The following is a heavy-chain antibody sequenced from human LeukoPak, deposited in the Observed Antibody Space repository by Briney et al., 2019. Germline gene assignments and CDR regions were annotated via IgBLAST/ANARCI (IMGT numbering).Heavy chain of an antibody. Sequence: SETLSLTCTVSGGSISDYAWNWIRQPAGKGLEWIGRIVTSGSTNYNPSLKSRVTMSLDPSKNQFSLKLSSLTAADMAVYYCARRYNSGNDDVFDIWGQGTLVAVSS. V-gene: IGHV4-4*07. CDR1: GGSISDYA. CDR3: ARRYNSGNDDVFDI. D-gene: IGHD1-1*01. J-gene: IGHJ3*02. CDR2: IVTSGST.